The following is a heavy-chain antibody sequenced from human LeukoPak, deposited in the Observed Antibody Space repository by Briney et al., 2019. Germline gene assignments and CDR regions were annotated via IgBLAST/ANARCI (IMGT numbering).Heavy chain of an antibody. CDR1: GGTFSSYA. CDR2: IIPIFGTA. J-gene: IGHJ3*02. V-gene: IGHV1-69*01. Sequence: SVKVSCRASGGTFSSYAISWVRQAPGQGLEWMGGIIPIFGTANYAQKFQGRVTITADESTSTAYMELSSLRSEDTAVYYCARRARDCSGGSCPFNAFDIWGQGTMVTVSS. D-gene: IGHD2-15*01. CDR3: ARRARDCSGGSCPFNAFDI.